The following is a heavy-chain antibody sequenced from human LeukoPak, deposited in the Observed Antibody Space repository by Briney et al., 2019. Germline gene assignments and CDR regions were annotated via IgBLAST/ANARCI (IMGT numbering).Heavy chain of an antibody. D-gene: IGHD5-12*01. V-gene: IGHV3-74*01. Sequence: GGSLRLSCEASGLTFSNSWMHWVRQIPGKGLVWVSRIYGDIRDISYADSVKGRSTISRDNAKNTVYLQMNSLRGEDTAVYYCARDLGLRGSTWGEGTLVSVSS. J-gene: IGHJ5*02. CDR3: ARDLGLRGST. CDR2: IYGDIRDI. CDR1: GLTFSNSW.